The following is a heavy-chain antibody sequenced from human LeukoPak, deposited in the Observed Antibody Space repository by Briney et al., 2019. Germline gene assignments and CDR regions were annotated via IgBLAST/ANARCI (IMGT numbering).Heavy chain of an antibody. Sequence: GGSLRLSCAASGLTFGNHGMHWVRQAPGKGLEWVSFIRYDGINKYYPDSVKGRFTISRDNSKNTLYLQMNSLGAEDTAVYYCAKDIATMRWLRPDPSVDYWGQGTLVTVSS. CDR2: IRYDGINK. V-gene: IGHV3-30*02. J-gene: IGHJ4*02. CDR3: AKDIATMRWLRPDPSVDY. CDR1: GLTFGNHG. D-gene: IGHD5-12*01.